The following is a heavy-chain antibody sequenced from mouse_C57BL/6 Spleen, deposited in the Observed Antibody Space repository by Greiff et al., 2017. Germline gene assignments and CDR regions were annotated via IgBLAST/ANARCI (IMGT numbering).Heavy chain of an antibody. V-gene: IGHV10-3*01. J-gene: IGHJ4*01. CDR2: IRSKSSNYAT. D-gene: IGHD1-1*01. CDR1: GFTFNTYA. CDR3: VRGATVVATYYYAMDY. Sequence: DVHLVESGGGLVQPKGSLKLSCAASGFTFNTYAMHWVRQAPGTGLEWVARIRSKSSNYATYYADSVKDRFTISRDDSQSMLYLQMNNLKTEDTAMYYCVRGATVVATYYYAMDYWGQGTSVTVSS.